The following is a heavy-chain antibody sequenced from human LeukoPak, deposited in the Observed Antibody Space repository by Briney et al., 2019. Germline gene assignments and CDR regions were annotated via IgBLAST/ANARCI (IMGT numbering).Heavy chain of an antibody. CDR2: IKGGGITT. D-gene: IGHD2-21*01. CDR3: AKDLHEIAADY. V-gene: IGHV3-74*01. CDR1: GFTFSSFW. Sequence: PGGSLRLSCEASGFTFSSFWMHWVRQAPGKGLVWVARIKGGGITTNYADPAKGRFTVSRDNAKNTVYLQMNSLRAEDTAVYYCAKDLHEIAADYWGQGTLVTVGS. J-gene: IGHJ4*02.